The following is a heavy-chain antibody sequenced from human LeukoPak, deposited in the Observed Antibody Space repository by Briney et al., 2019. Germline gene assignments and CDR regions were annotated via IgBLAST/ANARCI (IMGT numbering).Heavy chain of an antibody. CDR2: IIPIFGTA. CDR1: GGTFSSYA. D-gene: IGHD3-3*01. CDR3: ARDKGAIYDFWRPSAFDI. V-gene: IGHV1-69*13. J-gene: IGHJ3*02. Sequence: ASVKVSCKASGGTFSSYAISWVRQAPGQGLEWMGGIIPIFGTANYAQKFQGRVTITADESTSTAYMELSSLRSEDTAVYYCARDKGAIYDFWRPSAFDIWGQGTMVTVSS.